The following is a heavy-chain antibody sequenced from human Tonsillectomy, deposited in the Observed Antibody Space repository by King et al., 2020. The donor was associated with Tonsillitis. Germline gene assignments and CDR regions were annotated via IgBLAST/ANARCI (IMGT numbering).Heavy chain of an antibody. CDR2: IFFSWTT. D-gene: IGHD1-7*01. V-gene: IGHV4-30-4*01. CDR1: GGSIRTGDFY. CDR3: ARGEGTTGGFDY. J-gene: IGHJ4*02. Sequence: QLQESGPGLVKPSQTLSLICSVSGGSIRTGDFYWSWIRQPPGKGLEWFGSIFFSWTTDDNPSLQGRVSMSVDASKNQFSLKLRSVTAADTAVYYCARGEGTTGGFDYWGQGTLVTVSS.